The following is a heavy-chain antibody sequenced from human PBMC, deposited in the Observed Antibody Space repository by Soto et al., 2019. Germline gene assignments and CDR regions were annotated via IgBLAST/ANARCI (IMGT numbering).Heavy chain of an antibody. V-gene: IGHV4-39*01. Sequence: SLILSVPCTVFDGSISSSSDCWGFIRKQPGKGLERIGSIYYSGSTYYNTSLKSQVTISVDTSKNQFSLKLSSVTAADTAVYYCARQRRMLTSYCGHFGYCGQGTLGTVSS. D-gene: IGHD3-10*01. CDR2: IYYSGST. J-gene: IGHJ4*02. CDR3: ARQRRMLTSYCGHFGY. CDR1: DGSISSSSDC.